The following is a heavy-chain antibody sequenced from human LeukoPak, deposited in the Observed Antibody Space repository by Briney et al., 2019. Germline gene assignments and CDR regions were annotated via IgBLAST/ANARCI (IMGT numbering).Heavy chain of an antibody. Sequence: GGSLRLSCAASGFTFSSYAMSWVRQAPVKGLEWVSAISGSGGSTYYADSVKGRFTISRDNSKNTLYLQMNSLRAEDTAVYYCAKAHCSSTSCYLGWFDPWGQGTLVTVSS. V-gene: IGHV3-23*01. D-gene: IGHD2-2*01. CDR3: AKAHCSSTSCYLGWFDP. CDR1: GFTFSSYA. J-gene: IGHJ5*02. CDR2: ISGSGGST.